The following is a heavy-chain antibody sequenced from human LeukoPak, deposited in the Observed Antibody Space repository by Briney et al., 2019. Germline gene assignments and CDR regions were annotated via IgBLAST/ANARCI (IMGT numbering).Heavy chain of an antibody. CDR1: GYTFTSYG. V-gene: IGHV1-18*01. CDR3: ARDIGPLIVVVPAATVFDY. D-gene: IGHD2-2*01. J-gene: IGHJ4*02. Sequence: ASVKVSCKASGYTFTSYGISWVRQAPGQGLEWMGWISAYNGNTNYAQKLQGRVTMTTDTSTSTAYMELRSLRSDDTAVYYCARDIGPLIVVVPAATVFDYWGQGTLVTVSS. CDR2: ISAYNGNT.